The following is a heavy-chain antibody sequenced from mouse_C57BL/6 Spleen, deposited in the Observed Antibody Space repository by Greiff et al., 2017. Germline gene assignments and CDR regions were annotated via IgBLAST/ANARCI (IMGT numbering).Heavy chain of an antibody. J-gene: IGHJ2*01. CDR2: ISSGGSYT. V-gene: IGHV5-6*01. D-gene: IGHD2-12*01. Sequence: EVHLVESGGDLVKPGGSLKLSCAASGFTFSSYGMSWVRQTPDKRLEWVATISSGGSYTYYPDSVKGRFTISRDNANNTLYLQMSSLKSEDTAMYYCARQERPFYFDDWGQGTTLTVSS. CDR3: ARQERPFYFDD. CDR1: GFTFSSYG.